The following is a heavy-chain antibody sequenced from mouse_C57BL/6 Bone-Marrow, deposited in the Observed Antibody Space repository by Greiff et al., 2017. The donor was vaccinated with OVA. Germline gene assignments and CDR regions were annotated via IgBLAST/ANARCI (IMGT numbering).Heavy chain of an antibody. Sequence: EVHLVESGGGLVKPGGSLKLSCAASGFTFSSYAMSWVRQTPEKRLEWVATISDGGSYTYYPDSVKGRFTISRDNAKNTLYLQMSSLKSEDTAMYYCARPYYYGSRGYFDYWGQGTTLTVSS. V-gene: IGHV5-6*01. CDR3: ARPYYYGSRGYFDY. D-gene: IGHD1-1*01. CDR1: GFTFSSYA. J-gene: IGHJ2*01. CDR2: ISDGGSYT.